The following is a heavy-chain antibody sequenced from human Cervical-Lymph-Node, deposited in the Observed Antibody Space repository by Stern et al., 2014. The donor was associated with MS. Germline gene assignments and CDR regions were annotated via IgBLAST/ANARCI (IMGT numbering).Heavy chain of an antibody. CDR3: ARGISGSSWYGFNWFDP. J-gene: IGHJ5*02. CDR1: GGSISSSNW. V-gene: IGHV4-4*02. D-gene: IGHD6-13*01. Sequence: VQLVESGPGLVKPSGTLSLTCAVSGGSISSSNWWSWVRQPPGKGLEWIGEIYHSGSTNYNPSLKSPVTISVDKSKNQFSLKLSSVTAADTAVYYCARGISGSSWYGFNWFDPWGQGTLVTVSS. CDR2: IYHSGST.